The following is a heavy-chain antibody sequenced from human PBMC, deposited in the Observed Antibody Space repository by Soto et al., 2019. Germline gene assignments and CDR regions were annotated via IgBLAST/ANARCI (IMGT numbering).Heavy chain of an antibody. J-gene: IGHJ4*02. CDR3: ARVAGHKNARFDT. Sequence: GAAVKVSCKASGYSFTKYHMHWVRQAPGQGLEWMGWINPGSGVTNQAQKFQSRVTMTRDTSITTTYIELNSLTSDDTAVYYCARVAGHKNARFDTWGQGALVTVSS. D-gene: IGHD1-1*01. CDR1: GYSFTKYH. V-gene: IGHV1-2*02. CDR2: INPGSGVT.